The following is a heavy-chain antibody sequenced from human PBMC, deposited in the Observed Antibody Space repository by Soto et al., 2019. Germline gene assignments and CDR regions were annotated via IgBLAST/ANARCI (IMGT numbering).Heavy chain of an antibody. J-gene: IGHJ4*02. CDR3: TLWFGELTY. Sequence: EVQLVESGGGLVQPGGSLRLSCAASGFTFSNAWMNWVRQAPGKGLEWVGRIKSKADGGTIDHAAPVKGRFTISRDDSKKTLYLQMNSLRTEDTAVYYCTLWFGELTYWGQGTRVTVSS. V-gene: IGHV3-15*01. D-gene: IGHD3-10*01. CDR1: GFTFSNAW. CDR2: IKSKADGGTI.